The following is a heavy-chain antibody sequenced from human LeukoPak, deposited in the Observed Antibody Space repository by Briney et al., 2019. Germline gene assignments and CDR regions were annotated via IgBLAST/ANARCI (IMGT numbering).Heavy chain of an antibody. CDR3: VLYGLGSPH. Sequence: GGSLRLSCAASGFSFSIYYMHWVRQAPGKGLVWVSRINSDGTATVYADPVRGRFTISRDNAKNTLYLQMNSLRAEDTAVYYCVLYGLGSPHWGQGTLVTVSS. CDR1: GFSFSIYY. J-gene: IGHJ4*02. CDR2: INSDGTAT. D-gene: IGHD3-10*01. V-gene: IGHV3-74*01.